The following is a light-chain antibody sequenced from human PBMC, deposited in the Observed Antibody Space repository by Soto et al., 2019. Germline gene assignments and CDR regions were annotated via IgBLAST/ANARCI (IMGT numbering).Light chain of an antibody. CDR3: HHYVGAPWS. V-gene: IGKV3-20*01. J-gene: IGKJ1*01. CDR1: QSVNSF. Sequence: EIVLTQSPGTLSLSPGERATLSCRASQSVNSFVAWFQEKPGQAPRLLIYGASSRASGIPDRFSGSGSGTDFTLTIARLEPVDSAVYYCHHYVGAPWSFGPGTRVVIK. CDR2: GAS.